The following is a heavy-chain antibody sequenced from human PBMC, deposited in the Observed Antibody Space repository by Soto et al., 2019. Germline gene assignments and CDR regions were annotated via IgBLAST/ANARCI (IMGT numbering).Heavy chain of an antibody. Sequence: GGSLRLSCAASGFTFSSYCMSWVRQAPGKGLEWLAHIKQDGSEKYYVDSVKGRYTISRDNAKNSLYLQMKSLRAEDTAVYYCARDGVGVRDYYDSSGYYRNTPFDYWGQGTLVTVSS. D-gene: IGHD3-22*01. CDR2: IKQDGSEK. CDR3: ARDGVGVRDYYDSSGYYRNTPFDY. J-gene: IGHJ4*02. V-gene: IGHV3-7*01. CDR1: GFTFSSYC.